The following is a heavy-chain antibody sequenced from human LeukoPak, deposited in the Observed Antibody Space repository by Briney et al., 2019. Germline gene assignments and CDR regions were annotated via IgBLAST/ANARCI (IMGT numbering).Heavy chain of an antibody. Sequence: SVKVSCKASGGTFSSYAISWVRQAPGQGLEWMGGIIPIFGTANYAQKFQGRVTITADESTSTAYMELSSLRAEDTAVYYCARDYGGSSPFDYWGQGTLVTVSS. J-gene: IGHJ4*02. CDR1: GGTFSSYA. CDR2: IIPIFGTA. V-gene: IGHV1-69*13. CDR3: ARDYGGSSPFDY. D-gene: IGHD4-23*01.